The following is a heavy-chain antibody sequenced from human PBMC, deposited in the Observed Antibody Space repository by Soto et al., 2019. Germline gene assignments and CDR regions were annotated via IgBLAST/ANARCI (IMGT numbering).Heavy chain of an antibody. CDR3: AGGYYYDSSGYNEHDY. V-gene: IGHV1-69*13. Sequence: ASVKVSCKASGGTFSSYAISWVRQAPGQGLEWMGGIIPIFGTANYAQKFQGRVTITADESTSTAYMELSSLRSEDTAVYYCAGGYYYDSSGYNEHDYWGQGTLVTVS. J-gene: IGHJ4*02. D-gene: IGHD3-22*01. CDR2: IIPIFGTA. CDR1: GGTFSSYA.